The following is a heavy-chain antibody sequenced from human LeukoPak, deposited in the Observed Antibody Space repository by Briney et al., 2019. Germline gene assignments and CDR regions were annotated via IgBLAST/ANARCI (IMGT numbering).Heavy chain of an antibody. J-gene: IGHJ4*02. CDR3: ASHYYDSSGYYYFDY. CDR1: GGSFSGYY. V-gene: IGHV4-34*01. CDR2: INHSGST. D-gene: IGHD3-22*01. Sequence: SETLSLTCAVYGGSFSGYYWSWIRQPPGKGLEWIGEINHSGSTNYNPSLKSRVTISVDTSKSQFSLKLSSVTAADTAVYYCASHYYDSSGYYYFDYWGQGTLVTVSS.